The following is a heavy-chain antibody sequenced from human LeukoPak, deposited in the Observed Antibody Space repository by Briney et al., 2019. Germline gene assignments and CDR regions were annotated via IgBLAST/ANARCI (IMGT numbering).Heavy chain of an antibody. CDR2: MYTSGNT. CDR1: GGSISSYY. CDR3: ARDRGGGEAVPANNWFDP. V-gene: IGHV4-4*07. J-gene: IGHJ5*02. D-gene: IGHD6-19*01. Sequence: PSETLSLTCSVSGGSISSYYWSRIRQPAGKGLEWFGRMYTSGNTNHNPSFKSRVTMSVDTSKNQFFLKLSSVTAADTAVYYCARDRGGGEAVPANNWFDPWGQGTLVTVSS.